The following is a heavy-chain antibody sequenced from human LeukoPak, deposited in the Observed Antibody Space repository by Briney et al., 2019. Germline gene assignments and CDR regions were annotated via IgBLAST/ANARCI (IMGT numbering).Heavy chain of an antibody. J-gene: IGHJ6*03. CDR3: ARDPFIVVPAALRYMDV. CDR2: IYHSGST. V-gene: IGHV4-38-2*02. Sequence: SETLSPTCTVSGYSISSAYYWGWIRQPPGKGLEWIGSIYHSGSTYYDPSLKSRVTISVDTSKNQFSLKLSSVTAADTAVYFCARDPFIVVPAALRYMDVWGKGTTVTVSS. CDR1: GYSISSAYY. D-gene: IGHD2-2*01.